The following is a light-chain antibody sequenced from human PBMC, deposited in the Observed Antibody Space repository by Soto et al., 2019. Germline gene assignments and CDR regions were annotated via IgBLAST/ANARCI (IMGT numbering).Light chain of an antibody. CDR3: AAWDDSPNGHV. Sequence: QSVLTQPASASGTPGQRVTISCSGSSSNIGENTLSWYQQLPGTAPKLLIQVTNRRPSGVPDRFSGSKSGTSASLAISGLQSEDGAAYYCAAWDDSPNGHVFVTWTKVTVL. CDR1: SSNIGENT. J-gene: IGLJ1*01. V-gene: IGLV1-44*01. CDR2: VTN.